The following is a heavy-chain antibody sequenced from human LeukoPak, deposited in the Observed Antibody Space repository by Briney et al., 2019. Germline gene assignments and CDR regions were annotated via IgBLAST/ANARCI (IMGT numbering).Heavy chain of an antibody. D-gene: IGHD2-8*02. J-gene: IGHJ3*02. V-gene: IGHV3-72*01. CDR1: GFTFSDHY. CDR3: ARAVLGYAFDI. Sequence: PGGSLRLSCVASGFTFSDHYMDWVRQAPGEGLEWIGRSRNKANSYIIDYAASVKGRFTISRDDSKNSLYLQMNSLKTEDTAGYYCARAVLGYAFDIWGQGTMVTVSS. CDR2: SRNKANSYII.